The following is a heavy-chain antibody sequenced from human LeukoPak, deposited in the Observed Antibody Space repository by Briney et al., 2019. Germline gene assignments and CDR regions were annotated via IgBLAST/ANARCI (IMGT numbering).Heavy chain of an antibody. CDR1: GFTFSTYA. CDR3: ARGFGSSWYLAEYFQH. V-gene: IGHV3-30-3*01. CDR2: ISFDGNNK. Sequence: PGRSLRLSCATSGFTFSTYAMHWVRQAPGKGLEWVAVISFDGNNKYYTDSVKGRFTISRDISKNTLYLQMNSLRAEDTAVYYCARGFGSSWYLAEYFQHWGQGTLVTVSS. J-gene: IGHJ1*01. D-gene: IGHD6-13*01.